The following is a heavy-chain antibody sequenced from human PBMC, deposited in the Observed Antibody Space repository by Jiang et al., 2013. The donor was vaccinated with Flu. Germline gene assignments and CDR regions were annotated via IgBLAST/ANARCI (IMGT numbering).Heavy chain of an antibody. D-gene: IGHD5-18*01. V-gene: IGHV1-69*01. CDR1: GGTLRSYA. Sequence: GAEVKKPGSSVKVSCKDSGGTLRSYAINWVRQAPGQGLEWMGGNIPIFGITNYAQKFQGRVTITADESTSTAYMELRSLRSEDTAVYYCARAVGGYSFGYVDSWGQGTLVTVSP. J-gene: IGHJ4*02. CDR2: NIPIFGIT. CDR3: ARAVGGYSFGYVDS.